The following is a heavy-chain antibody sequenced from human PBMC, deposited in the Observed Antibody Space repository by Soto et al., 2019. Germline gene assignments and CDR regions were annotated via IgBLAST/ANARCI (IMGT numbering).Heavy chain of an antibody. CDR2: ISAYNGNT. V-gene: IGHV1-18*01. CDR3: ARVVRIVLMVYAIEDGVHYYMDV. Sequence: QVQLVQSGAEVKKPGASVKVSCQASGYTFTSYGITWVRQAPGQGLEWMGWISAYNGNTRYAQKLQGRVTLTTDTSTSTAYMELRSLRSDTTAVYYCARVVRIVLMVYAIEDGVHYYMDVWGKGTTVTVSS. D-gene: IGHD2-8*01. J-gene: IGHJ6*03. CDR1: GYTFTSYG.